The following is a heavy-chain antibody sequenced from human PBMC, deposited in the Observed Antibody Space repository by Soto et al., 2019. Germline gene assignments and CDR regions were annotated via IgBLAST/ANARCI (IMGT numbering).Heavy chain of an antibody. J-gene: IGHJ4*02. V-gene: IGHV5-51*01. D-gene: IGHD3-22*01. CDR2: IYPSDSDT. CDR1: GNTFTNSW. Sequence: LGESLKISCQASGNTFTNSWVGWVRQMSGKGLEWMGVIYPSDSDTRYSPSFQGQVTISADKSISTAYLQWSSLKASDTAMYYCAIYDSSGYPNAYWGQGTLVTVSS. CDR3: AIYDSSGYPNAY.